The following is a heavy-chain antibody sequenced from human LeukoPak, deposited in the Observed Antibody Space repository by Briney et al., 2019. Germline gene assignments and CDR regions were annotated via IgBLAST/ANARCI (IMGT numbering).Heavy chain of an antibody. CDR3: ARPTARLGWFDP. Sequence: SETLSLTCTVSGESISNSRHYWSWIRQPAGKGLEWIGRIYPSGNTNYNPSLKSRLTISLDTSKNQFSLNLKSVTAADTAVYYCARPTARLGWFDPWGQGTLVTVSS. D-gene: IGHD6-6*01. V-gene: IGHV4-61*02. CDR2: IYPSGNT. CDR1: GESISNSRHY. J-gene: IGHJ5*02.